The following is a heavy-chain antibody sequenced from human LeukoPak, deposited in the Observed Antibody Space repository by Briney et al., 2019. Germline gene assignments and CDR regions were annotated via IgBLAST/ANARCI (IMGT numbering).Heavy chain of an antibody. D-gene: IGHD3-10*01. V-gene: IGHV4-34*01. CDR1: GGSFSGYY. J-gene: IGHJ4*02. Sequence: SETLSLTCAVYGGSFSGYYGSWIRQPPGKGLEWMGEINHSGSTNYNPSPKSRVTISVDTSKNQFSLKLSSVTAADTAVYYCARGRKGLYGSGMPFGYWGQGTLVTVSS. CDR3: ARGRKGLYGSGMPFGY. CDR2: INHSGST.